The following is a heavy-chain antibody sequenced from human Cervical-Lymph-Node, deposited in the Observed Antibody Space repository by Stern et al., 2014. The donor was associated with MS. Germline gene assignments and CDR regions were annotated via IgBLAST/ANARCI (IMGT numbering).Heavy chain of an antibody. CDR1: GGSISSGSYY. CDR3: ARGTYYYDSSGYPYFDY. J-gene: IGHJ4*02. D-gene: IGHD3-22*01. V-gene: IGHV4-31*03. CDR2: IDYSGST. Sequence: VQLVESGPGLVKPSQTLSLTCTVSGGSISSGSYYWTWIRQHPGKGLEWIGYIDYSGSTYYNPSLKSRVTISVDTSTNQFSLNLSSVTAADTAVHYCARGTYYYDSSGYPYFDYWGQGTLVTVSS.